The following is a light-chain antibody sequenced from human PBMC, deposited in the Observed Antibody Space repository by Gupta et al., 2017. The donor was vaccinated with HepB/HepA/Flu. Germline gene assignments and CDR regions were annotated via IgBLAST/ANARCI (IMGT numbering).Light chain of an antibody. CDR3: CSYAGSSLGV. Sequence: QSALTQPASLSGSPGQSITIPCTGTSSDVGSYNLVSWYQQHPGKAPKLMIYEVSKRPSGVSNRFSGSKSGNTASLTISGLQAEDEADYYCCSYAGSSLGVFGGGTKLTVL. CDR1: SSDVGSYNL. J-gene: IGLJ2*01. CDR2: EVS. V-gene: IGLV2-23*02.